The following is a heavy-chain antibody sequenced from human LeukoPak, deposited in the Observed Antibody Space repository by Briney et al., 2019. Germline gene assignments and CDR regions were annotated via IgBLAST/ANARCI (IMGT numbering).Heavy chain of an antibody. CDR2: IYYSGST. Sequence: PSETLSLTCTVSGGSISSSSYYWGWIRQPPGKGLEWIGSIYYSGSTYYNPSLKSRVTISVDTSKNQFSLKLSSVTAADTAVYYCALRGPGWYQKNYMDVWGKGTTVTVSS. J-gene: IGHJ6*03. V-gene: IGHV4-39*07. CDR1: GGSISSSSYY. CDR3: ALRGPGWYQKNYMDV. D-gene: IGHD2-15*01.